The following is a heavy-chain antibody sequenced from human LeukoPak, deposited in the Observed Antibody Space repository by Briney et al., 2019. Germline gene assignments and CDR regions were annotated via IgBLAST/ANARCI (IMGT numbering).Heavy chain of an antibody. D-gene: IGHD2-2*01. CDR2: ISGSGGST. J-gene: IGHJ5*02. CDR3: AKDPCSSTSCSNWFDP. Sequence: GGSLRLSCAASGFTLSSYALSWVRHAPGKGVEWVSAISGSGGSTYYADSVKGRFTISRDNSKNTLYLQMNSLRAEDTAVYYCAKDPCSSTSCSNWFDPWGQGTLVTVSS. CDR1: GFTLSSYA. V-gene: IGHV3-23*01.